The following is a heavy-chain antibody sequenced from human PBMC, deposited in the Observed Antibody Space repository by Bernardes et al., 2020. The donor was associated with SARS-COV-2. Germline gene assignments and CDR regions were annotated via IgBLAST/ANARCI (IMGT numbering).Heavy chain of an antibody. J-gene: IGHJ4*02. CDR1: GFTFSSFG. D-gene: IGHD1-26*01. CDR2: ISRSYSTI. CDR3: ARARGIPVGAADY. V-gene: IGHV3-48*01. Sequence: GGSLRLSCAASGFTFSSFGMNWVRQAPGRGLEWVSHISRSYSTIYYADSVKGRFTISRDNAKNSLFLEMNSLRAEDTAVYYCARARGIPVGAADYWGQGTLVTVSS.